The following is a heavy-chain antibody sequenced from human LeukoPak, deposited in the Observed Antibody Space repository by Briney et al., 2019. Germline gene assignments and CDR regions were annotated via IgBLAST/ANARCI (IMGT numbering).Heavy chain of an antibody. CDR3: ARGTLAGYFLGY. D-gene: IGHD6-19*01. J-gene: IGHJ4*02. CDR1: GFTFNTYA. CDR2: ISYSGDST. V-gene: IGHV3-23*01. Sequence: GGSLRLPCAASGFTFNTYAMSWVRQAPGKGLEWVSSISYSGDSTDYADSVKGRLIISRDNSKNTLGLQMNGLRAEDTAIYYCARGTLAGYFLGYWGRGTLVTVSS.